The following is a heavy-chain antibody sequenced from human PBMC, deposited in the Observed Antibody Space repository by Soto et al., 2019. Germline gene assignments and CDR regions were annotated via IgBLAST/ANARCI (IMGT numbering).Heavy chain of an antibody. V-gene: IGHV1-18*01. CDR3: ARNSRVFGVVISVPGLDP. D-gene: IGHD3-3*01. CDR2: ISAYNGNT. J-gene: IGHJ5*02. CDR1: GYTFTSYG. Sequence: ASVKVSCKASGYTFTSYGISWVRQAPGQGPEWMGWISAYNGNTNYAQKLQGRVTMTTDTSTSTAYMELRSLRSDDTAVYYCARNSRVFGVVISVPGLDPWGQGTLVTVSS.